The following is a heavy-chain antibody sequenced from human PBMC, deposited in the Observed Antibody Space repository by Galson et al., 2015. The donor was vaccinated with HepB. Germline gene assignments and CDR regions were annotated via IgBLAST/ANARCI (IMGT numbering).Heavy chain of an antibody. V-gene: IGHV3-66*02. CDR2: IYPGGST. Sequence: SLRLSCAASGFTVSGNYMTWVRQATGQGLEWVSVIYPGGSTYYADSVKGRFTISRDNSKNTVYLQMNSLRPEDTALYTCARGGEDSRPTDPFHIWGQGTAVTVSS. CDR3: ARGGEDSRPTDPFHI. CDR1: GFTVSGNY. J-gene: IGHJ3*02. D-gene: IGHD3-22*01.